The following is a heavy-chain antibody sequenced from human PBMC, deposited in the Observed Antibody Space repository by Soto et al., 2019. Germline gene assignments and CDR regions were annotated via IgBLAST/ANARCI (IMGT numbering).Heavy chain of an antibody. CDR3: ASSYGSGYRAFDY. J-gene: IGHJ4*02. CDR1: GDTFNFYS. V-gene: IGHV1-69*02. D-gene: IGHD3-10*01. CDR2: VNPIVNMS. Sequence: QVQLVQSGAEVKRPGSSVKVSCKASGDTFNFYSINWVRQAPGLGLEWMGRVNPIVNMSNYAQKFQGRVTMTADKSTITDNMYQRSLRTEATAIYYRASSYGSGYRAFDYWGQGALVTVSS.